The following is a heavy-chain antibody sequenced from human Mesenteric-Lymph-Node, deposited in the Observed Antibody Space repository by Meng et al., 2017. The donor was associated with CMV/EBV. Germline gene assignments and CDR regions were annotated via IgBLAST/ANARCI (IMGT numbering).Heavy chain of an antibody. J-gene: IGHJ4*02. CDR2: FYPGDSDT. CDR3: ARFLSGSYWD. Sequence: IAWQGSGYTCTNYWIGWVRQMPGKGLEWMGIFYPGDSDTRYSPSFQGQVTISADKSISTAYLQWTSLKASDTAMYYCARFLSGSYWDWGQGTLVTVSS. V-gene: IGHV5-51*01. D-gene: IGHD1-26*01. CDR1: GYTCTNYW.